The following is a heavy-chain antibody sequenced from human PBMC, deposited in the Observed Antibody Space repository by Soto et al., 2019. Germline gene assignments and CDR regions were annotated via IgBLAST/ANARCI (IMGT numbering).Heavy chain of an antibody. V-gene: IGHV1-69*02. CDR1: GGTFSSYI. Sequence: QVQLVQSGAEVKKPGSSVKVSGKASGGTFSSYIISWVRQAPGQGLEWMGRIIPILGIANYAQKFQGRVTITADKSTSTAYMELSSLRSEDTAVYYCATPFGRSGNWGQGTLVTVSS. CDR3: ATPFGRSGN. D-gene: IGHD3-10*01. CDR2: IIPILGIA. J-gene: IGHJ4*02.